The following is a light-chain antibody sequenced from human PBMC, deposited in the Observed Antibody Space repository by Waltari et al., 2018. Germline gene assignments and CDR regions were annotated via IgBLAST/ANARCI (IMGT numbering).Light chain of an antibody. V-gene: IGKV3-15*01. CDR1: QSLSTN. Sequence: EILLTQSPATLSVSPGESATLSCRASQSLSTNLAWYQQKPGQVPRLIIYAASTRATGVAARFSGSGSGTEFTLTISSLQSEDFAVYYCQQYHHWPLTFGGGTEVEIK. CDR3: QQYHHWPLT. J-gene: IGKJ4*01. CDR2: AAS.